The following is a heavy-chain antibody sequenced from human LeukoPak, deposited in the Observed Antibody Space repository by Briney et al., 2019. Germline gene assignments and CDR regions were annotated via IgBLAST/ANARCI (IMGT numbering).Heavy chain of an antibody. CDR2: INVGNGNT. CDR3: ARVTAESYSDSSGYYSY. Sequence: ASVKVSCKASGYIFTNHAMHWVRQAPGQRLEWMGWINVGNGNTKYSEKFQDRVIISRDTSASTAYMELSSLRSEDTAVYFCARVTAESYSDSSGYYSYWGQGTLVTVSS. V-gene: IGHV1-3*01. J-gene: IGHJ4*02. D-gene: IGHD3-22*01. CDR1: GYIFTNHA.